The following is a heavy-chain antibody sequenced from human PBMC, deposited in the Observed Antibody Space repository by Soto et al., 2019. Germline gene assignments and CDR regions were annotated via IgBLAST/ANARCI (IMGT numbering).Heavy chain of an antibody. V-gene: IGHV1-69*02. CDR2: VIPNLGVT. D-gene: IGHD2-8*01. J-gene: IGHJ5*02. CDR3: ARADFVLMVYGIENSHGFDP. Sequence: ASVKVSCKASGGTLSSYTFSWVRQAPGQGLEWMGRVIPNLGVTNYAKKFQGRVTIVVDTSTSTAYMELRSLRSDDTAVYYCARADFVLMVYGIENSHGFDPWGQGTLVTVSS. CDR1: GGTLSSYT.